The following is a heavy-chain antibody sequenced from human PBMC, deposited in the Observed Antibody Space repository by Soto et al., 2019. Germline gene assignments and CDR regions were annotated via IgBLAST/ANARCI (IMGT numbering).Heavy chain of an antibody. V-gene: IGHV3-30*18. CDR1: GFTFSGHG. Sequence: QVQLVESGGGVVQPGRSLRLSCAASGFTFSGHGMHWVRQAPGKGPEWVAVISNDGNDQYYGDSVKGRFTISRDNSKDTLYLQMNSLRSEDTAVYYCVKEGDFGGLGGYWGQGTLVTVSS. D-gene: IGHD3-3*01. CDR2: ISNDGNDQ. CDR3: VKEGDFGGLGGY. J-gene: IGHJ4*02.